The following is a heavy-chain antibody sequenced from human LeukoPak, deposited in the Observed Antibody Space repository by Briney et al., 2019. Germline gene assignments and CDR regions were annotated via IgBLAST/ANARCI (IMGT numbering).Heavy chain of an antibody. CDR1: GYTFTSYY. D-gene: IGHD1-26*01. CDR3: ARVVSGSYSRITTTRPADFDP. V-gene: IGHV1-3*04. Sequence: ASVKVSCKASGYTFTSYYMHWVRQAPGQSLEWMGWINTGNGNTKYSQKIQGRVTITRDTSASTAYMGLRSLRSDDTAVYYCARVVSGSYSRITTTRPADFDPWGQGTLVTVSS. J-gene: IGHJ5*02. CDR2: INTGNGNT.